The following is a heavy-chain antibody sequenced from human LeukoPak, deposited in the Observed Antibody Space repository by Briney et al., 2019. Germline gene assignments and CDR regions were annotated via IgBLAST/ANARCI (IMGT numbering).Heavy chain of an antibody. V-gene: IGHV4-59*08. CDR3: ARQGSAYYFDF. J-gene: IGHJ4*02. D-gene: IGHD2-15*01. CDR2: TYYSGST. CDR1: GGSISYYY. Sequence: PSETLSLTCTVSGGSISYYYWSWIRQPPGKGLEWIGYTYYSGSTNYNPSLKSRVTISVDTSEKQFSLQLNSVTAADTAVYYCARQGSAYYFDFWGQGLLVTVSS.